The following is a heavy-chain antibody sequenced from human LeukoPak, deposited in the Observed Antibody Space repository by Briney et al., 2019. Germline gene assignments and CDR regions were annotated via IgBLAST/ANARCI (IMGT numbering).Heavy chain of an antibody. CDR2: ISSSRRYI. CDR3: ARGSSADDYSNFDY. CDR1: VFTFSSYS. Sequence: GGSQRLSCPASVFTFSSYSMNWVRQAPGKGLEGVSSISSSRRYIYFADSVKGRFTISRDNAKNSLYLQMHRLRAEDTAVYYCARGSSADDYSNFDYWGQGTLVTVSS. D-gene: IGHD4-11*01. J-gene: IGHJ4*02. V-gene: IGHV3-21*01.